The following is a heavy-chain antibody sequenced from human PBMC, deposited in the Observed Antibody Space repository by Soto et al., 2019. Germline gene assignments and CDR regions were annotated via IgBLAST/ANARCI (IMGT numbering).Heavy chain of an antibody. CDR1: GFTFSSYA. CDR3: AKDLGSGYGMDV. V-gene: IGHV3-23*01. D-gene: IGHD3-16*01. Sequence: LRLSFAASGFTFSSYAMSWVRQAPGKGLEWVSAISGSGGSTYYADSVKGRFTISRDNSKNTLYLQMNSLRAEDTAVYYCAKDLGSGYGMDVWGQGTTVTVSS. CDR2: ISGSGGST. J-gene: IGHJ6*02.